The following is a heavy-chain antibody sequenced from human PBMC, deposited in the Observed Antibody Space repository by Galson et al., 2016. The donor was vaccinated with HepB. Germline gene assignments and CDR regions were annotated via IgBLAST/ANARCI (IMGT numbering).Heavy chain of an antibody. D-gene: IGHD1-1*01. CDR2: TNGNGVTT. J-gene: IGHJ4*02. CDR3: AREDATGTADY. CDR1: GFVFSNYV. V-gene: IGHV3-64*01. Sequence: SLRLSCAASGFVFSNYVMHWVRQTPGKGLESVAATNGNGVTTFYTHSVKGRFTISRDNSKNTLFLQMGSLRGEDMALYYCAREDATGTADYWGQGTLVTVSS.